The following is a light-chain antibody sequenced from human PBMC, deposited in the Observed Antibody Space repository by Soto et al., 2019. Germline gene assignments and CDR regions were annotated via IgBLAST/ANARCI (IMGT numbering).Light chain of an antibody. Sequence: QSVLTQPASVSGSPGQSITISCTGTTSDVGRYNYVSWHQQHPGKAPKLLIFDVSNRPSGVSDRFSGSKSGNTASLTISGLKAEDEADYYCNSYTTGTTWVFGGGTKLTAL. J-gene: IGLJ3*02. V-gene: IGLV2-14*01. CDR2: DVS. CDR3: NSYTTGTTWV. CDR1: TSDVGRYNY.